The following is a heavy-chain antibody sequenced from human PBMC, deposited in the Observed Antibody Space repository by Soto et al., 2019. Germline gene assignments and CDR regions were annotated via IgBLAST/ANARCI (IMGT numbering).Heavy chain of an antibody. CDR1: VDSITTYY. CDR3: ARYSNNWFQTEGMDV. J-gene: IGHJ6*02. V-gene: IGHV4-4*07. Sequence: SETLSLTCTVSVDSITTYYWSWIRQPAGKGLEWIGRIDTSGNNNYNPSLKSRVTMSVDTSKKQFSLKLTSVTAADTAVYYCARYSNNWFQTEGMDVWGQGTTVTVSS. CDR2: IDTSGNN. D-gene: IGHD6-13*01.